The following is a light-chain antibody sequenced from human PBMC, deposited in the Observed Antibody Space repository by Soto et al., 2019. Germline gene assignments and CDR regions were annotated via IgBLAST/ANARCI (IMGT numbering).Light chain of an antibody. J-gene: IGLJ1*01. CDR1: SSDVGGYNY. V-gene: IGLV2-14*01. Sequence: QSALTQPASVSGSPGQSITISCTGTSSDVGGYNYVSWYQQHPGKAPKLMIYDVSNRPSGVSNRFSGSKSGKTASLTISGLQAEDEADYYCSSYTSGSTPNVFGTGTKLTVL. CDR3: SSYTSGSTPNV. CDR2: DVS.